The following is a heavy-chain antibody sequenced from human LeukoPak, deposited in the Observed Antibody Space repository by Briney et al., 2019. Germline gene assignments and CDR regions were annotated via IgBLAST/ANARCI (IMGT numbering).Heavy chain of an antibody. V-gene: IGHV3-49*04. J-gene: IGHJ6*03. Sequence: GGSLRLSCAASGFSFSSYNMNWVRQAPGKGLEWVGFIRSKAYGGTTEYAASVKGRFTISRDDSKSIAYLQMNSLKTEDTAVYYCTRDQLLDYSFYMDVWGKGTTVTVSS. CDR2: IRSKAYGGTT. CDR1: GFSFSSYN. CDR3: TRDQLLDYSFYMDV. D-gene: IGHD2-2*01.